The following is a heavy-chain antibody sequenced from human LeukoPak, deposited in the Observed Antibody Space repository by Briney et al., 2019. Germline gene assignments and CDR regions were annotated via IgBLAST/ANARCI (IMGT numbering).Heavy chain of an antibody. Sequence: PSETLSLTCTVSGGSISSYYWSWIRQPPGKGLEWIGYIYYSGSTYYNPSLKSRVIISLDTSKDQFSLKLSSVTAADTAVYYCAREGGSSWSTFDYWGQGTLVTVSS. CDR2: IYYSGST. J-gene: IGHJ4*02. CDR3: AREGGSSWSTFDY. V-gene: IGHV4-59*01. D-gene: IGHD6-13*01. CDR1: GGSISSYY.